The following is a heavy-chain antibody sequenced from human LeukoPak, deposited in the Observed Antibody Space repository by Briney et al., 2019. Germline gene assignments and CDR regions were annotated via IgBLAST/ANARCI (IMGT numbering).Heavy chain of an antibody. J-gene: IGHJ4*02. V-gene: IGHV1-2*02. CDR2: INPNSGGT. Sequence: ASVKVSCKASGYTFTGYYMHWVRRAPGQGLEWMGWINPNSGGTNYAQRFQGRVTMTRDTSISTAYMELSRLRSDDTAVYYCARDRDSSGPGDYWGQGTLVTVSS. CDR1: GYTFTGYY. D-gene: IGHD6-19*01. CDR3: ARDRDSSGPGDY.